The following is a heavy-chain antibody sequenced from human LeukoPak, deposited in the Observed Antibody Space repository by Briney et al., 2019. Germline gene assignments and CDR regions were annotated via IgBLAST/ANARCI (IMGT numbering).Heavy chain of an antibody. J-gene: IGHJ4*02. V-gene: IGHV3-21*01. CDR2: ISSTSSYI. Sequence: GGSLRLSCAASGFTFSSYSMNWVRQAPGKGLEWVSSISSTSSYIYYADSVKGRFTISRDNAKNSLYLQMNSLRAEDTAVYYCARRAGAYSHPYDYWGQGTLVTVSS. D-gene: IGHD4/OR15-4a*01. CDR1: GFTFSSYS. CDR3: ARRAGAYSHPYDY.